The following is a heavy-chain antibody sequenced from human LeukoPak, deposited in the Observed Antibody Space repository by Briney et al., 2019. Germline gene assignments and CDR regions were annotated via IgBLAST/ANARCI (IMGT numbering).Heavy chain of an antibody. Sequence: SETLSLTCTVSGGSISSSNYYWGWIRQAPGKGLEWIGSSDDSRSTYSNPALNSRVTISVDTSKNQLSLKKSPVYAADTVGYFCARLDGYCSGGSCHPVSFVDPWAQGTLVPVSS. CDR1: GGSISSSNYY. V-gene: IGHV4-39*01. CDR3: ARLDGYCSGGSCHPVSFVDP. D-gene: IGHD2-15*01. J-gene: IGHJ5*02. CDR2: SDDSRST.